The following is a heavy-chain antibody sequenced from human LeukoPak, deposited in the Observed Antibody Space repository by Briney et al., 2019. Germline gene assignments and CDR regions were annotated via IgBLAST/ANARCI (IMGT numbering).Heavy chain of an antibody. CDR1: GGSFSGYY. CDR3: ARVTYGDYHYYYMDV. D-gene: IGHD4-17*01. V-gene: IGHV4-34*01. CDR2: INRSGST. J-gene: IGHJ6*03. Sequence: SETLSLTCAVYGGSFSGYYWSWIRQPPGKGLEWIGEINRSGSTNYNPSLKSRVTISVDTSKNQFSLKLYSVTAADTAVYYCARVTYGDYHYYYMDVWGKGTTVTISS.